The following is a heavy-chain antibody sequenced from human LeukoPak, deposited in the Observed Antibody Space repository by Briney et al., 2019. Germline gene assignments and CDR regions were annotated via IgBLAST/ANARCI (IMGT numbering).Heavy chain of an antibody. D-gene: IGHD3-10*01. CDR3: ARDQVWFGELSSQHYFDY. CDR2: ISSSSSYI. J-gene: IGHJ4*02. Sequence: GGSLRLSCAASGFTFSSYAMIWVRQAPGKGLEWVSSISSSSSYIYYADSVKDRFTISRDNAKNSLYLQMNSLRAEDTAVYYCARDQVWFGELSSQHYFDYWGQGTLVTVSS. V-gene: IGHV3-21*01. CDR1: GFTFSSYA.